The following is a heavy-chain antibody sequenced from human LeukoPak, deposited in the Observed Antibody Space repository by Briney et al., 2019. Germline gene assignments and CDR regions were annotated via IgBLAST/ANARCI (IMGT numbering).Heavy chain of an antibody. Sequence: ASVKVSCKASGYTFTSYGISWVRQAPGQGLEWMGWISAYNGNTNYAQKLQGRVTMTTDTSTSTAYMELRSLRSDDTAVYYCARENPTFGELIYYYYYMDVWGKGTTVTISS. J-gene: IGHJ6*03. CDR3: ARENPTFGELIYYYYYMDV. D-gene: IGHD3-10*01. CDR2: ISAYNGNT. V-gene: IGHV1-18*01. CDR1: GYTFTSYG.